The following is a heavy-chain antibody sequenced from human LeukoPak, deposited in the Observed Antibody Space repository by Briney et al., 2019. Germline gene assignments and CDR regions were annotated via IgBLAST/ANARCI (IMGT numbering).Heavy chain of an antibody. Sequence: SETLSLTCAVYGGSFSGYYWSWIRQPPGKGLEWIGEINHSGSTNYNPSLKSRVTISVDTSKNQFSLKLSSVTAADTAVYYCARETRGVIAYYYYMDVWGKGTTVTVSS. J-gene: IGHJ6*03. CDR2: INHSGST. D-gene: IGHD3-16*02. CDR1: GGSFSGYY. CDR3: ARETRGVIAYYYYMDV. V-gene: IGHV4-34*01.